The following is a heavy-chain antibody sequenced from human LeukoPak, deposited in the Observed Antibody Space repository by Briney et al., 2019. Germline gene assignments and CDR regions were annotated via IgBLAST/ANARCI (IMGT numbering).Heavy chain of an antibody. V-gene: IGHV1-18*01. CDR2: ISAYNGNT. D-gene: IGHD6-13*01. Sequence: ASVKVSCKASGYTFTSYGISWVRQAPGQGLEWMGWISAYNGNTNYAQKLQGRVTMTTDTSTSTAYMELRSLRSDDTAVYYCARDRSGSWYPEYFQHWGQGTLVTVSS. CDR1: GYTFTSYG. J-gene: IGHJ1*01. CDR3: ARDRSGSWYPEYFQH.